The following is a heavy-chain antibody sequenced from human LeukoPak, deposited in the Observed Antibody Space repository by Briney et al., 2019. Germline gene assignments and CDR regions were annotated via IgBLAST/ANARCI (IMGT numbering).Heavy chain of an antibody. J-gene: IGHJ4*02. CDR1: VGFISSGDYY. D-gene: IGHD5-24*01. CDR3: ARSQEMATMFVDY. V-gene: IGHV4-30-4*08. Sequence: SETLSLTCTVSVGFISSGDYYWSWIRQPPGKGLEWIGYIYYSGNTYYNPSLKSRVTISVDTSKNQFSLKLSSVTAADTAVYYCARSQEMATMFVDYWGQGTLVTVSS. CDR2: IYYSGNT.